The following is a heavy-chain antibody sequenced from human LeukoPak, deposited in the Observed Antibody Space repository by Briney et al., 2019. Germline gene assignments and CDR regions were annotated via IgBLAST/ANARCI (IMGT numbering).Heavy chain of an antibody. D-gene: IGHD3-22*01. CDR1: GFSLSTPTVG. J-gene: IGHJ4*02. V-gene: IGHV2-5*02. Sequence: SGPKLVNPTQTLTLTCTFSGFSLSTPTVGVGWIRQPPGKGLEWLAVLYWDDDKRYSPSLTSRLTITKDASKNQVMLTMTNVDPVDTATYYCAHRGRGYSRTNFDFWGQGTLVTVSS. CDR2: LYWDDDK. CDR3: AHRGRGYSRTNFDF.